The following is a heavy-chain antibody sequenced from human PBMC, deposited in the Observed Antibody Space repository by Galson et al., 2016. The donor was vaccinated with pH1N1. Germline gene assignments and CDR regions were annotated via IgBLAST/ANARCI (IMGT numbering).Heavy chain of an antibody. CDR2: FDPENGEM. CDR1: GYTLSEAS. Sequence: SVKVSCKVSGYTLSEASIHWVRQAPGKGLEWMGGFDPENGEMTYAQKFQDRVIMTEDTSTDTVYMELSSLRSEDTAVYYCATVGLWFEYFDYWGQGTLVTVSS. V-gene: IGHV1-24*01. CDR3: ATVGLWFEYFDY. J-gene: IGHJ4*02. D-gene: IGHD2-21*01.